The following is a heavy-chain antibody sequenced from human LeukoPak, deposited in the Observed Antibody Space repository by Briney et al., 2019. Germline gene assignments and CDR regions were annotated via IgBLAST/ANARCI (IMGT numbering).Heavy chain of an antibody. CDR3: AKDIQLSA. D-gene: IGHD5-24*01. J-gene: IGHJ3*01. CDR1: GFTFSTYG. V-gene: IGHV3-23*01. Sequence: PGGSLRLSCAAYGFTFSTYGMSWVRQAPGKGLEWVSLIASSGRNTYYTDSVRGRFTISRDNSKKTLSLQMNSLRVEHTAIYYCAKDIQLSAWGLGTMVTVSS. CDR2: IASSGRNT.